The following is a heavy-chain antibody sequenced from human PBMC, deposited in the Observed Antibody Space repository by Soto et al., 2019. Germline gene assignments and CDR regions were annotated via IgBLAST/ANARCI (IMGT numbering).Heavy chain of an antibody. CDR3: ARAGGYDYAFDY. Sequence: AETLSLTCAVSGASIRSYFWRWIRQPPGKGLEWIGYVFYSGGTKYNPSLKGPVTISMDTSKNEFSLHLSSVTAADTAVYYCARAGGYDYAFDYWGQGTVVT. CDR1: GASIRSYF. CDR2: VFYSGGT. V-gene: IGHV4-59*12. D-gene: IGHD5-18*01. J-gene: IGHJ4*02.